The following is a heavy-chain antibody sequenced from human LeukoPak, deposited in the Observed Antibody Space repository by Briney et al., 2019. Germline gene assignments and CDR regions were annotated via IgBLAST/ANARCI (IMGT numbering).Heavy chain of an antibody. CDR2: MNPNSGNT. V-gene: IGHV1-8*01. CDR3: ARGLGELWLPVPTRPYGMDV. D-gene: IGHD5-18*01. Sequence: ASVKVSCKASGYTFTSYDINWVRQATGQGLEWMGWMNPNSGNTGYAQKFQGRVTMTRNTPISTAYMELGSLRSEDTAVYYCARGLGELWLPVPTRPYGMDVWGQGTTVTVSS. CDR1: GYTFTSYD. J-gene: IGHJ6*02.